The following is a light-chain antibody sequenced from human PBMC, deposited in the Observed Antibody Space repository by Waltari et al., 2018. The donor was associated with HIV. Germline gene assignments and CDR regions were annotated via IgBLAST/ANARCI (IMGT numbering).Light chain of an antibody. J-gene: IGKJ1*01. Sequence: DIQMTQFASSLSASTGDRDTITCRASQSIGSWLAWYQQKPGKAPKILIYKASDLESGVPSRFSGRGSGTEFTLTISSLQPDDSATYYCQQYDTSSPTFGQGTKVEVK. CDR1: QSIGSW. CDR3: QQYDTSSPT. V-gene: IGKV1-5*03. CDR2: KAS.